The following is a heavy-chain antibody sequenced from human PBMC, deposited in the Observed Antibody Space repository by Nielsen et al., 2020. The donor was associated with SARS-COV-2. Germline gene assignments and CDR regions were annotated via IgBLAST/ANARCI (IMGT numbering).Heavy chain of an antibody. CDR3: ARGGTSGSLDY. V-gene: IGHV3-74*01. D-gene: IGHD3-10*01. CDR1: GFTFSSYS. Sequence: GGSLRLSCAASGFTFSSYSMNWVRQAPGKGLVWVTHIHSDVRTTSYTDSVKGRFTISRDNAKNTLYLQMNSLRAEDTAVYYCARGGTSGSLDYWGQGTLVTVSS. CDR2: IHSDVRTT. J-gene: IGHJ4*02.